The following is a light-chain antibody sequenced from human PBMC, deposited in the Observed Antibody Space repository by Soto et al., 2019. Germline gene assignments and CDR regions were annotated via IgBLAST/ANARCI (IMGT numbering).Light chain of an antibody. CDR1: QSVRSW. Sequence: RTQSPAHLSASLADRVTIHCRASQSVRSWLAWYQQKPGTAPKLLIFDASRLESGVPSRFSGSASGTEFTLTISSLQPDDFATYYCQQYDNYSLTFGGGTKVDI. CDR2: DAS. CDR3: QQYDNYSLT. V-gene: IGKV1-5*01. J-gene: IGKJ4*01.